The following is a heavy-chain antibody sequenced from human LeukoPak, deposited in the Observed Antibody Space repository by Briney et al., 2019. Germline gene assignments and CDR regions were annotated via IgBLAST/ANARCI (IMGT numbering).Heavy chain of an antibody. CDR2: ISYDGSNK. D-gene: IGHD3-22*01. V-gene: IGHV3-30*04. J-gene: IGHJ1*01. Sequence: GGSLRLSCAASGFTFSSYAMHWVRQAPGKGLEWVAVISYDGSNKYYADSVKGRFTISRDNSKNTLYLQMNSLRAEDTAVYYCATPGDLAKYYYDSSGYQTPPAEYFQHWGQGTLVTVSS. CDR3: ATPGDLAKYYYDSSGYQTPPAEYFQH. CDR1: GFTFSSYA.